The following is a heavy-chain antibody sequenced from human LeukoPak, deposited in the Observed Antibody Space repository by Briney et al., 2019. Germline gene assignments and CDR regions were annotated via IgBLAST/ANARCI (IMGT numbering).Heavy chain of an antibody. Sequence: PGRSLRLSCAASGLTFSSYAMHWVRQAPGKGLEWVAVISYDGSNKYYADSVKGRFTISRDNSKNTLYLQMNSLRAEDTAVYYCARDSALGYSSSWYSWFDPWGQGTLVTVSS. CDR3: ARDSALGYSSSWYSWFDP. CDR2: ISYDGSNK. CDR1: GLTFSSYA. V-gene: IGHV3-30*04. J-gene: IGHJ5*02. D-gene: IGHD6-13*01.